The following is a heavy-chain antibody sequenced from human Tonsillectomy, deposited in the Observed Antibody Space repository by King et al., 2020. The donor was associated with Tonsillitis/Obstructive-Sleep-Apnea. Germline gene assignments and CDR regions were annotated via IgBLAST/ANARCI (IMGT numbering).Heavy chain of an antibody. J-gene: IGHJ4*02. CDR2: ISGSGGNT. D-gene: IGHD4-17*01. CDR1: GFTFSSYA. V-gene: IGHV3-23*04. CDR3: AKVFSTLPTTKTFDY. Sequence: DVQLVESGGGLVQPGGSLRLPCAASGFTFSSYAMSWVRQAPGKGLEWVSGISGSGGNTYYADSVKGRFTISRDNSKNTLYLQMNSLRAEDTAVFYCAKVFSTLPTTKTFDYWGQGTVVTVSS.